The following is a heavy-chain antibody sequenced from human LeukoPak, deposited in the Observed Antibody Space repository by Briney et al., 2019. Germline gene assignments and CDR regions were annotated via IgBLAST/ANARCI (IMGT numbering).Heavy chain of an antibody. V-gene: IGHV1-69*13. CDR1: GGTFSSYA. CDR3: ARGAMATRPLDY. Sequence: SVKVSCKASGGTFSSYAISWVRQAPGQGLEWMGGINPIFGTANYAQKFQGRVTITADESTSTAYMELSSLRSEDTAVYYCARGAMATRPLDYWGQGTLVTVSS. D-gene: IGHD5-18*01. CDR2: INPIFGTA. J-gene: IGHJ4*02.